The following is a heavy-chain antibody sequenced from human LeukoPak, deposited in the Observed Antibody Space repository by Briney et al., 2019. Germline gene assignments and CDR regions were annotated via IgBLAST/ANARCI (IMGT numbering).Heavy chain of an antibody. V-gene: IGHV3-74*01. D-gene: IGHD1-7*01. CDR1: GFTFSSNW. CDR3: ARDNNWNYPDY. CDR2: ISPDGTST. Sequence: GGSLRLSCAASGFTFSSNWIHWVRQVPGKGLVWVSRISPDGTSTTYADSVKGRFTISRDNAKNTLFLQMSSLRAEDTAVYYCARDNNWNYPDYWGQGTLVTVSS. J-gene: IGHJ4*02.